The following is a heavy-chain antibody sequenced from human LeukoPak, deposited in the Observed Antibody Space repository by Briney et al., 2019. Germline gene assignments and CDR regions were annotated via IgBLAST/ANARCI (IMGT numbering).Heavy chain of an antibody. CDR1: GGTFSSYA. Sequence: ASVKVSCKASGGTFSSYAISWVRQAPGQGLEWMGGIIPIFGTANYAQKFQGRVTITTDESTSTAYMELSSLRSEDTAVYYCARVLWSNYYDSSGRPPYYYYYMDVWGKGTTVTVSS. D-gene: IGHD3-22*01. CDR3: ARVLWSNYYDSSGRPPYYYYYMDV. V-gene: IGHV1-69*05. J-gene: IGHJ6*03. CDR2: IIPIFGTA.